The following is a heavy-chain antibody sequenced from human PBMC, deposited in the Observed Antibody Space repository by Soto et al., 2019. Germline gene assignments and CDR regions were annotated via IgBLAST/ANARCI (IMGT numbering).Heavy chain of an antibody. Sequence: QVQLVQSGAEVQKPGASVKVSCKASGYTFTSYSISWVRQAPGQGLEWMGWISVYNVNTNYAQKLQDRVTMTTDTSTSKAYMELRSLRSDDTAVYYCARGVGYCSGTSCRTYYFDYWGQGTLVTVSS. CDR3: ARGVGYCSGTSCRTYYFDY. CDR2: ISVYNVNT. CDR1: GYTFTSYS. J-gene: IGHJ4*02. V-gene: IGHV1-18*01. D-gene: IGHD2-2*01.